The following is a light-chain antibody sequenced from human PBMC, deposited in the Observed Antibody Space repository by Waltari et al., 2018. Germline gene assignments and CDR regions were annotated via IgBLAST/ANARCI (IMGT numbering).Light chain of an antibody. CDR1: KLGDKY. Sequence: SYELSQPPSVSVSPGQTASITRSGDKLGDKYVCWYQLKPGQSPVVVIYQNTKRPSGIPERFSGSNSGNTATLTISGTQAMDETDYYCQAWDSSTVVFGGGTGLTVL. J-gene: IGLJ3*02. V-gene: IGLV3-1*01. CDR2: QNT. CDR3: QAWDSSTVV.